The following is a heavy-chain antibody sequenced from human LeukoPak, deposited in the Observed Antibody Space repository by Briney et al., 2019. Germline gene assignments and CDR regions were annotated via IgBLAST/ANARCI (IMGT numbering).Heavy chain of an antibody. CDR1: GFTFSDYY. CDR3: ARAMYSSSSGFAFDI. D-gene: IGHD6-6*01. CDR2: ISSSGSTI. Sequence: PGGSLRLSCAASGFTFSDYYMSWIRQAPGKGLEWASYISSSGSTIYYADSVKGRFTISRDNAKNSLYLQMNSLRAEDTAVYYCARAMYSSSSGFAFDIWGQGTMVTVSS. J-gene: IGHJ3*02. V-gene: IGHV3-11*04.